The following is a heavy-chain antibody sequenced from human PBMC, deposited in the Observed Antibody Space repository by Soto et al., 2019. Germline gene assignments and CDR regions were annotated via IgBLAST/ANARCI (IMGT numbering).Heavy chain of an antibody. J-gene: IGHJ6*02. V-gene: IGHV1-69*13. CDR3: ARGYSGYDVYYTYYGIHV. D-gene: IGHD5-12*01. CDR1: GGTFSSYA. CDR2: IIPIFGTA. Sequence: SVKVSCKASGGTFSSYAISWVRQAPGQGLEWMGGIIPIFGTANYAQKFQGRVTITADESTSTAYMELSSLRSEDTAVYYCARGYSGYDVYYTYYGIHVWGQGTTVTVS.